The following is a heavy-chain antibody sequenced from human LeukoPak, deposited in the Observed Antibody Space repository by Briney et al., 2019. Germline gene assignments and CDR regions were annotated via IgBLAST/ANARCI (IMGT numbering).Heavy chain of an antibody. CDR2: MNPNSGNT. CDR3: ARRAVAYYYYYYMDV. Sequence: GASVKVSCKASGYMFNTYGISWVRQATGQGLEWMGWMNPNSGNTGYAQKFQGRVTITRNTSISTAYMDLSSLRSEDTAVYYCARRAVAYYYYYYMDVWGKGTTVTVSS. J-gene: IGHJ6*03. D-gene: IGHD6-19*01. CDR1: GYMFNTYG. V-gene: IGHV1-8*01.